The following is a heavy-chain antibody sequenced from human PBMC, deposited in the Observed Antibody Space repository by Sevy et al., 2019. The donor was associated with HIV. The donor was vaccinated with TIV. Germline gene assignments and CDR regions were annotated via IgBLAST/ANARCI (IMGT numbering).Heavy chain of an antibody. Sequence: GGSLRLSCAASGFKFSVYSMNWVRQAPGKGLEWITYMTSDSRTIKYAESVKGRFTIYRDNARNSVYLQRNSLRDEDTADYYCARSVEGHFDYWGQGTLVTVSS. V-gene: IGHV3-48*02. CDR2: MTSDSRTI. CDR3: ARSVEGHFDY. CDR1: GFKFSVYS. J-gene: IGHJ4*02.